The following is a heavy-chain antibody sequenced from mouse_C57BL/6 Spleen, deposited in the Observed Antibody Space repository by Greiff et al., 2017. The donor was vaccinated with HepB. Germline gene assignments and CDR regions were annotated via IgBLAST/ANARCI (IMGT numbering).Heavy chain of an antibody. CDR3: AKILYYYGSSYDAMDY. Sequence: QVQLQQSGPGLVQPSQSLSITCTVSGFSLTSYGVHWVRQSPGKGLEWLGVIWRGGSTDYNAAFMSRLSITKDNSKSQVFFKMNSQQADDTAIYYCAKILYYYGSSYDAMDYWGQGTSVTVSS. D-gene: IGHD1-1*01. J-gene: IGHJ4*01. CDR2: IWRGGST. V-gene: IGHV2-5*01. CDR1: GFSLTSYG.